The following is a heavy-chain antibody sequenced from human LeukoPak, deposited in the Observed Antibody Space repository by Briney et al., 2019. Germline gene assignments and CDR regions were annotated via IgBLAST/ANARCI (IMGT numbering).Heavy chain of an antibody. CDR2: ISSSGATK. J-gene: IGHJ5*02. V-gene: IGHV3-48*03. CDR3: ARPIRGVIGYWFDP. CDR1: GFTFSSFE. D-gene: IGHD3-10*01. Sequence: GGSLRLSCAASGFTFSSFEMNWVRQTPGKGLEWVSYISSSGATKYYADSVKGRFTISRDNAKNSLYLQMNSLRAEDTAVYYCARPIRGVIGYWFDPWGQGTLVTVSS.